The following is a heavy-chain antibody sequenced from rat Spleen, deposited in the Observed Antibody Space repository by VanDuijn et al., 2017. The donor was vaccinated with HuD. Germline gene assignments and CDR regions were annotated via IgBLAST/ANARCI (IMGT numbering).Heavy chain of an antibody. Sequence: EVQLVESGGDLVQPGRSVKLSCAASGFTFSSFPMAWVRQAPTKGLEWVATISTRGGSTYYRDSVKGRFTISRDNAKSTLYLQMDSLSSEDTATYYCARLYILRVYYFDYWGQGVMVTVSS. J-gene: IGHJ2*01. CDR2: ISTRGGST. CDR1: GFTFSSFP. V-gene: IGHV5-46*01. D-gene: IGHD1-9*01. CDR3: ARLYILRVYYFDY.